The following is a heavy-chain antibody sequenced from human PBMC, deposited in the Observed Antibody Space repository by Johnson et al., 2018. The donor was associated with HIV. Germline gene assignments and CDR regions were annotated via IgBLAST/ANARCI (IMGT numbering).Heavy chain of an antibody. V-gene: IGHV3-7*01. D-gene: IGHD6-6*01. CDR2: IKQEGSET. CDR3: VREGYSSSSDAFDI. Sequence: VQLVESGGGVVQPGRSLRLSCAASRFSVSSNYMTWVRQAPGKGLEWVANIKQEGSETYYADSVKGRFTISRDNSKNTLYLNMNSLRPEDTAIYYCVREGYSSSSDAFDIWGQGTMVTVSS. CDR1: RFSVSSNY. J-gene: IGHJ3*02.